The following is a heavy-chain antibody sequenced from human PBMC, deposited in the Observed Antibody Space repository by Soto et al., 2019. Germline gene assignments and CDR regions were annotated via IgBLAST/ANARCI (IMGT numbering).Heavy chain of an antibody. Sequence: ASVKVSCKASGYTFTSYGISWVRQAPRQGLEWMGWISAYNGNTNYAQKLQGRVTMTTDTSTSTAYMELRSLRSDDTAVYYCARDLTPGLAAGFDPWGQGTLVTVSS. V-gene: IGHV1-18*01. CDR2: ISAYNGNT. CDR1: GYTFTSYG. CDR3: ARDLTPGLAAGFDP. J-gene: IGHJ5*02.